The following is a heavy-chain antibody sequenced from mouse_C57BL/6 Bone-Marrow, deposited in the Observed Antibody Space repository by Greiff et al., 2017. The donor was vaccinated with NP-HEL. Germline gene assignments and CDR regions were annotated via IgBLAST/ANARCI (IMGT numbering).Heavy chain of an antibody. CDR1: GFSLTSYG. J-gene: IGHJ4*01. CDR3: AKNWGDYDRGDDYAMDY. V-gene: IGHV2-2*01. D-gene: IGHD2-4*01. CDR2: IWSGGST. Sequence: QVQLQQSGPGLVQPSQSLSITCTVSGFSLTSYGVHWVRQSPGKGLEWLGVIWSGGSTDYNAAFISRLSISKDNSKSQVFFKMNSLQADDTAVYYCAKNWGDYDRGDDYAMDYWGQGTSVTVSS.